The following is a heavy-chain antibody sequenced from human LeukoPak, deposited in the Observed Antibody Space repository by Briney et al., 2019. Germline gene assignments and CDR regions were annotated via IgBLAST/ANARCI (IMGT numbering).Heavy chain of an antibody. J-gene: IGHJ5*02. V-gene: IGHV4-4*07. CDR3: ARDRRGFDP. CDR2: IYTSGST. Sequence: SETLSLTCTVSGGSISSYYWGWIRQPAGKGLGWIGRIYTSGSTNYNPSLKSRVTMSVDTSKNQFSLKLSSVTAADTAVYYCARDRRGFDPWGQGTLVTVSS. CDR1: GGSISSYY.